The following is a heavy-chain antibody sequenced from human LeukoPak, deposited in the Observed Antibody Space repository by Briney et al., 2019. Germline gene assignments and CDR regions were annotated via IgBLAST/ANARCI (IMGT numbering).Heavy chain of an antibody. V-gene: IGHV3-23*01. CDR2: ISGSGGST. Sequence: GGSLRLSCAASRFTFSSYAMSWVREAPGKGLEWVSAISGSGGSTYYADSVKCRFTISRDNSKNTLYLQMNSLRAEDTAVYYCAEVGYSGSFDYWGQGTLVTVSS. J-gene: IGHJ4*02. D-gene: IGHD5-12*01. CDR1: RFTFSSYA. CDR3: AEVGYSGSFDY.